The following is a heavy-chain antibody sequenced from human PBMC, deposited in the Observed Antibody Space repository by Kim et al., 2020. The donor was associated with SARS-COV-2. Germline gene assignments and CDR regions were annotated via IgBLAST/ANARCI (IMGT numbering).Heavy chain of an antibody. CDR3: AREREMATVTGWFDP. CDR1: GFTFSSYA. Sequence: GGSLRLSCAASGFTFSSYAMHWVRQAPGKGLEWVAVISYDGSNKYYADSVKGRFTISRDNSKNTLYLQMNSLRAEDTAVYYCAREREMATVTGWFDPWGQGTLVTVSS. V-gene: IGHV3-30-3*01. CDR2: ISYDGSNK. J-gene: IGHJ5*02. D-gene: IGHD4-4*01.